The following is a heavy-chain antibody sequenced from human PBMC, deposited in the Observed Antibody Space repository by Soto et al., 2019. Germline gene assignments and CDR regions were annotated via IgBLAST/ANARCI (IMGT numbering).Heavy chain of an antibody. CDR1: GGTFSSYA. J-gene: IGHJ6*02. CDR2: IIPIFGTA. V-gene: IGHV1-69*13. D-gene: IGHD2-15*01. CDR3: ARDGFHCSGGSCHRGGMDV. Sequence: VASVKVSCKASGGTFSSYAISWVRQAPGQGLEWMGGIIPIFGTANYAQKFQGRVTITADESTSTAYMELSSLRSEDTAVYYCARDGFHCSGGSCHRGGMDVWGQGTTVTVSS.